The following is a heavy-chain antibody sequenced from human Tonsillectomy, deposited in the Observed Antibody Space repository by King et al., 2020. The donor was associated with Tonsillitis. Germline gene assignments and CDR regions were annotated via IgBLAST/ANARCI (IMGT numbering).Heavy chain of an antibody. V-gene: IGHV3-33*01. J-gene: IGHJ3*01. CDR1: GFAFRTYG. D-gene: IGHD3-16*01. CDR3: VRERGPFDAFDV. CDR2: IWSDGNNK. Sequence: VQLVESGGGVVQPGRSLGLSCVASGFAFRTYGMHWVRQAPGKGLEWVGVIWSDGNNKFYADSVGGRFTFSRDNSENTLYLQMNNLRAEDTAVYYCVRERGPFDAFDVWGQGTMVTVSS.